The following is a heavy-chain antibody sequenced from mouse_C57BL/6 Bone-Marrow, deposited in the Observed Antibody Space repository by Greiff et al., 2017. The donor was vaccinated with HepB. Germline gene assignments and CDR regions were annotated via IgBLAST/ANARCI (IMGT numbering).Heavy chain of an antibody. CDR3: ARLTTVVAHWYFDV. CDR1: GFTFSDYY. V-gene: IGHV5-12*01. Sequence: EVHLVESGGGLVQPGGSLKLSCAASGFTFSDYYMYWVRQTPEKRLEWVAYISNGGGSTYYPDTVKGRFTIARDNAKNTLYLQMSRRKSDDTAMYYCARLTTVVAHWYFDVWGTGTTVTVSS. D-gene: IGHD1-1*01. CDR2: ISNGGGST. J-gene: IGHJ1*03.